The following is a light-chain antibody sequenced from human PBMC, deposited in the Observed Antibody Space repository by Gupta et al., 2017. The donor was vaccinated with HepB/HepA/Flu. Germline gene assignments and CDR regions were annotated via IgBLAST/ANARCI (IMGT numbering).Light chain of an antibody. CDR2: KAS. J-gene: IGKJ1*01. Sequence: DIQMAPSPSTLSASVGDRVTITCRASQSVTNRLAWYQQKPGKAPNLLIYKASSLESGVPSRFSGSGSGTEFTLTISSLQPDDFATYYCQRYDGYPWTFGQGTKVEI. CDR3: QRYDGYPWT. CDR1: QSVTNR. V-gene: IGKV1-5*03.